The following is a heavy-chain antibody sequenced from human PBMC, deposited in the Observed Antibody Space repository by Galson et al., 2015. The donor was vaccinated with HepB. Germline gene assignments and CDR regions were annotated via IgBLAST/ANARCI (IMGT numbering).Heavy chain of an antibody. Sequence: SLRLSCAASGFTFSSYWMHWVRQAPGKGLVWVSRINSDGSSTSYADSVKGRFTISRDNAKNTLYLQMNSLRAEDTAVYYCARDDGSGWYPLTGYYYGMDVWGQGTTVIVSS. D-gene: IGHD6-19*01. CDR3: ARDDGSGWYPLTGYYYGMDV. V-gene: IGHV3-74*01. J-gene: IGHJ6*02. CDR2: INSDGSST. CDR1: GFTFSSYW.